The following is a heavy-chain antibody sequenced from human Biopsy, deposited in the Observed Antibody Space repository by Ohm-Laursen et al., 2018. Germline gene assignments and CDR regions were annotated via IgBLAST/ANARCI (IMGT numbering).Heavy chain of an antibody. CDR3: GNEVHGRDY. D-gene: IGHD2-15*01. J-gene: IGHJ4*02. CDR2: INQAGTT. Sequence: TLSLTWAVFGKTFSDYQWSWIRQPPGKGLEWIGQINQAGTTNYNPSLKSRVSISADASKYEFSLRLTFVTAADTAVYLCGNEVHGRDYWGLGAQVTVSS. CDR1: GKTFSDYQ. V-gene: IGHV4-34*08.